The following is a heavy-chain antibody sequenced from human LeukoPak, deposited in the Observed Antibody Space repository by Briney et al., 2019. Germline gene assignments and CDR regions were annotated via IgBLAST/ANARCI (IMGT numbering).Heavy chain of an antibody. CDR3: ARDRPPRGTLYYFDY. Sequence: XLRLSCAXSGFTFSNSWMTWVRQAPGKGLECVANIKPGGSETYYVDSVKGRFTISRDNAKNSLYLQMTSLRAEDTALYYCARDRPPRGTLYYFDYWGQGTLVTVSS. D-gene: IGHD1-1*01. J-gene: IGHJ4*02. V-gene: IGHV3-7*01. CDR2: IKPGGSET. CDR1: GFTFSNSW.